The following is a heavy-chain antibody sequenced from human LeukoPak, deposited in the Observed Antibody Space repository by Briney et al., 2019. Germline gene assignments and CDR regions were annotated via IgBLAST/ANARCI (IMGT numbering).Heavy chain of an antibody. CDR3: ASSLVRTLWFDP. CDR2: IYYSGST. CDR1: GGSISSSSYY. V-gene: IGHV4-39*07. Sequence: SETLSLTCTVSGGSISSSSYYWGWIRQPPGKGLEWIGSIYYSGSTYYNPSLKSRVTISVDTSKNQFSLKLSSVTAADTAVYYCASSLVRTLWFDPWGQGTLVTVSS. D-gene: IGHD2-2*01. J-gene: IGHJ5*02.